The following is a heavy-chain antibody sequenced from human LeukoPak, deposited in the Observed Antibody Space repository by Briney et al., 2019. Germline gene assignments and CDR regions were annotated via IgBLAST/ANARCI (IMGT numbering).Heavy chain of an antibody. J-gene: IGHJ5*02. CDR1: GGSISTYY. Sequence: PSETLSLTCTVSGGSISTYYWSWIRQPPGKGLEWIGYIYYSGGTNYNPSLKSRVTISVDTSKNQFPLKLRSVTAADTAMYYCAREGSTAFFNWFDPWGQGTLVTVSS. V-gene: IGHV4-59*01. CDR2: IYYSGGT. D-gene: IGHD2/OR15-2a*01. CDR3: AREGSTAFFNWFDP.